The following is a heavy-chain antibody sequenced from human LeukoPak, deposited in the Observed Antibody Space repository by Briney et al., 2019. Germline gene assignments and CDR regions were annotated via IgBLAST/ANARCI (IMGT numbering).Heavy chain of an antibody. Sequence: ASVKVSCKASGYTFTSRILWVRQAPGQGLEWMGWISTYYGDTTYAHDLQGRVTMTRNTSISTAYMELSSLRSEDTAVYYCARAGGYCGRISCPYYFDYWGQGSLVAVSS. CDR1: GYTFTSR. V-gene: IGHV1-18*01. D-gene: IGHD2-15*01. CDR2: ISTYYGDT. CDR3: ARAGGYCGRISCPYYFDY. J-gene: IGHJ4*02.